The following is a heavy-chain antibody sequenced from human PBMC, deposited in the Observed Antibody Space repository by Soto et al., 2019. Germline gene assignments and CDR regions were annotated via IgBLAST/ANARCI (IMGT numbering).Heavy chain of an antibody. CDR3: ARHGYNYGGGYFDY. CDR2: IYSGGST. Sequence: EVQLVESGGGLVQPGGSLRLSCAASGVTVSSNYMSWVRQAPGKGLEWVSVIYSGGSTYYADSVKGRVTLSRDNSKNTMYIQMNSLRAEDTAVYYCARHGYNYGGGYFDYWGQGTLVTVSS. CDR1: GVTVSSNY. V-gene: IGHV3-66*04. J-gene: IGHJ4*02. D-gene: IGHD5-18*01.